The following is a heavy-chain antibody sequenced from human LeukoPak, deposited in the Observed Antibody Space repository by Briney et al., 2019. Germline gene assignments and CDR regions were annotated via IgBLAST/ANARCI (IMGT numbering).Heavy chain of an antibody. CDR2: IYPGDSDT. D-gene: IGHD1-26*01. Sequence: GESLKISCKGSGYIFTSYWNGWVRQMPGKGLEWMGIIYPGDSDTRYSPSFQGQVTISADKSISTAYLQWISLKASDTAMYYRVRLKGRIVGAVDYWGQGTLVTVSS. CDR3: VRLKGRIVGAVDY. J-gene: IGHJ4*02. V-gene: IGHV5-51*01. CDR1: GYIFTSYW.